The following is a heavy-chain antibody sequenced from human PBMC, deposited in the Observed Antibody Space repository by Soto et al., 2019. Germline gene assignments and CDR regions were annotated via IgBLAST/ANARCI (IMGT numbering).Heavy chain of an antibody. J-gene: IGHJ6*02. CDR3: ARDHPLRGIFALPPPDV. Sequence: QVQLVQSGAEVKKPGASVKVSCKASGYTFTSYGISWVRQAPGQGLEWMGWISAYNGNTNYAQKLQGRVTMTTDTSAGTAYMELRSRRSDDTAVYYCARDHPLRGIFALPPPDVWGQGTTVTVSS. V-gene: IGHV1-18*01. CDR1: GYTFTSYG. D-gene: IGHD3-16*01. CDR2: ISAYNGNT.